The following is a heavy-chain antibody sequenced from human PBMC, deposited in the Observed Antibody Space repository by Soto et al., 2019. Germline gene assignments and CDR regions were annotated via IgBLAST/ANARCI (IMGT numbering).Heavy chain of an antibody. CDR1: GGSISSYY. D-gene: IGHD3-22*01. J-gene: IGHJ5*02. V-gene: IGHV4-4*07. CDR2: IYTSGST. CDR3: ARDYYDSSGYPNWFDP. Sequence: QVQLQESGPGLVKPSETLSLTCTVSGGSISSYYWSWIRQPAGKGLEWFGRIYTSGSTNYNPSLKSRVTMSVDTSKNQFSLKLSSVTAADTAVYYCARDYYDSSGYPNWFDPWGQGTLVTVSS.